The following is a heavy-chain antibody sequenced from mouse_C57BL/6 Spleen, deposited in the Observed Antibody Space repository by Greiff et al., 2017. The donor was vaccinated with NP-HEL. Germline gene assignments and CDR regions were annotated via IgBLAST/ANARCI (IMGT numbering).Heavy chain of an antibody. Sequence: QVQLKESGAELVKPGASVKLSCKASGYTFTEYTIHWVKQRSGQGLEWIGWFYPGSGSIKYNEKFKDKATLTADKSSSTVYMELSRLTSEDSAVYFCARHEALIYYGYDWFAYWGQGTLVTVSA. CDR1: GYTFTEYT. V-gene: IGHV1-62-2*01. D-gene: IGHD2-2*01. CDR2: FYPGSGSI. CDR3: ARHEALIYYGYDWFAY. J-gene: IGHJ3*01.